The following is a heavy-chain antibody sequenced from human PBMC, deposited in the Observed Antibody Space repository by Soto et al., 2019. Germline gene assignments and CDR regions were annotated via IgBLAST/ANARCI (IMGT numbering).Heavy chain of an antibody. J-gene: IGHJ6*02. V-gene: IGHV4-34*01. Sequence: PSETLSLTCAVYGGSFSGYYWSWIRQPPGKGLEWIGEINHSGSTNYNPSLKSRVTISVDTSKNQFSLKLSSVTAADTAVYYCARGPGYCTNAVCYMLVRYGMDVWGQGTTVTVSS. CDR1: GGSFSGYY. D-gene: IGHD2-8*01. CDR3: ARGPGYCTNAVCYMLVRYGMDV. CDR2: INHSGST.